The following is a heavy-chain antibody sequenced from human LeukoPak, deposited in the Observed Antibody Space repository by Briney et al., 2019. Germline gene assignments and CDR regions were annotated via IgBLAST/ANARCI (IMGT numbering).Heavy chain of an antibody. CDR1: GFTFSSYS. V-gene: IGHV3-21*01. Sequence: GGSLRLSCAASGFTFSSYSMNWVRQAPGKGLEWVSSISSSSSYIYYADSVKGRFTISRDNAKNSLYLQMNSLRVEDTAVYYCARDRQPFGSGSLNWFDPWGQGTLVTVSS. J-gene: IGHJ5*02. CDR3: ARDRQPFGSGSLNWFDP. D-gene: IGHD3-10*01. CDR2: ISSSSSYI.